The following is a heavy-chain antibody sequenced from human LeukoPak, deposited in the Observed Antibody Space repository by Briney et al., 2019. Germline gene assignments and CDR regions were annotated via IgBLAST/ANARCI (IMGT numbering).Heavy chain of an antibody. Sequence: SETLSLTCAVYGGSFSGYYWSWIRQPPGKGLEWIGEINHSGSTNYNPSLKSRVTTSVDTSKNQFSLKLSSVTAADTAVYYCARGQWLRSSFDYWGQGTLVTVSS. CDR2: INHSGST. CDR1: GGSFSGYY. V-gene: IGHV4-34*01. D-gene: IGHD5-18*01. CDR3: ARGQWLRSSFDY. J-gene: IGHJ4*02.